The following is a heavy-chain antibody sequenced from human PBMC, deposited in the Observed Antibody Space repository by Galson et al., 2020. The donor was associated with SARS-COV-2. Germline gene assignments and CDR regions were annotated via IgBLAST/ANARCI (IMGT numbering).Heavy chain of an antibody. J-gene: IGHJ6*02. V-gene: IGHV1-18*01. D-gene: IGHD3-9*01. Sequence: GESLKISCKASGYTFATYGISWVRQAPGQGLEWMGWISPKDGNADYAQKFQGRVTMTTDTSTSTAYMEVRSLRSDDTAVYYCARDRRDFEGYFEWSRRTYDYFGLDVWGQGTTVIVSS. CDR2: ISPKDGNA. CDR1: GYTFATYG. CDR3: ARDRRDFEGYFEWSRRTYDYFGLDV.